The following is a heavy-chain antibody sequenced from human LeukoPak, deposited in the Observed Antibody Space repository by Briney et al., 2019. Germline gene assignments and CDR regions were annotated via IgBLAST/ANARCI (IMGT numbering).Heavy chain of an antibody. CDR2: IYHSGST. CDR3: ARSGATNAFDI. J-gene: IGHJ3*02. CDR1: GGSISSGGYY. D-gene: IGHD1-26*01. Sequence: PSETLSLTCTVSGGSISSGGYYWSWIRQPPGKGLEWIGYIYHSGSTYYNPSLKSRVTISVDRSKNQFSPKLSSVTAADTAVYYCARSGATNAFDIWGQGTMVTVSS. V-gene: IGHV4-30-2*01.